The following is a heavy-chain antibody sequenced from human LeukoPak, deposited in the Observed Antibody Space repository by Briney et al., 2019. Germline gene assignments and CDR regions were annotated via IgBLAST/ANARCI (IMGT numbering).Heavy chain of an antibody. D-gene: IGHD5-18*01. J-gene: IGHJ4*02. Sequence: KTSETLSLTCAVYGGSFSGYYWSWIRQPPGKGLEWIGEINHSGSTNYNPSLKSRVTISVDTSKNQFSLKLSSVTAADTAVYYCARPPYSYGYFDYWGQGTLVTVSS. CDR3: ARPPYSYGYFDY. CDR1: GGSFSGYY. CDR2: INHSGST. V-gene: IGHV4-34*01.